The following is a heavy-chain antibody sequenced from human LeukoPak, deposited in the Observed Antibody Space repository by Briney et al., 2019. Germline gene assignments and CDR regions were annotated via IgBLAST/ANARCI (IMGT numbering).Heavy chain of an antibody. Sequence: PSETLSLTCTVSGGSISSSSYYWGWIRQPPGKGLEWIGSIYYSGSTYYNPSLKSRVTISVDTSKNQFSLKLSSVTAADTAVYYCASLNSGSYYSVDYWGQGTLVTVSS. CDR1: GGSISSSSYY. D-gene: IGHD1-26*01. CDR3: ASLNSGSYYSVDY. CDR2: IYYSGST. V-gene: IGHV4-39*01. J-gene: IGHJ4*02.